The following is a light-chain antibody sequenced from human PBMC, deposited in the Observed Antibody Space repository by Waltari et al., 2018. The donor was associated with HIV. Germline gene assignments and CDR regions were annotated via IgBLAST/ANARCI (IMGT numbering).Light chain of an antibody. CDR2: EVS. Sequence: QSALTQPASVSGSPGQSITISCTGTSSDVGSYNLVSWYQQHPGKAPKLMIYEVSKRPSGVSNRFSGSKSGNTASLTISGLQAEDEADYYCCSYVGWSTILYVLGTGTKVTVL. V-gene: IGLV2-23*02. CDR3: CSYVGWSTILYV. J-gene: IGLJ1*01. CDR1: SSDVGSYNL.